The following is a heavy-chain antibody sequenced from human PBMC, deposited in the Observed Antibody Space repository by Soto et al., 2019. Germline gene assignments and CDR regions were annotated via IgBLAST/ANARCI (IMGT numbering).Heavy chain of an antibody. D-gene: IGHD2-15*01. J-gene: IGHJ4*02. Sequence: GGSLRLSCEASGFTFSKFDMHWVRQPTGKGLEWVSTIGISGDTYYAVSVKGRFTISRDNAKNSLSLQMNSLRAGDTALYFCARGQEVGAHFFDSWGQGTQVTAPQ. CDR1: GFTFSKFD. CDR3: ARGQEVGAHFFDS. V-gene: IGHV3-13*04. CDR2: IGISGDT.